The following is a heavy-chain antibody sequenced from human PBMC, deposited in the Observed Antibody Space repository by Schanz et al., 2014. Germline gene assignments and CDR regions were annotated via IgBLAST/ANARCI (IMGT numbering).Heavy chain of an antibody. CDR2: IDTAGSYT. CDR1: GFSFSTYA. Sequence: EVQLVESGGGLAQPGGSLRLSCAASGFSFSTYAMNWVRQAPGKGLEWVSTIDTAGSYTSYVDSVKGRFTISRDNAKNTLYLQMNSLRAEDTAVYYCARDGYNAYDLKRGDYWGQGTQVAVSS. J-gene: IGHJ4*02. D-gene: IGHD5-12*01. CDR3: ARDGYNAYDLKRGDY. V-gene: IGHV3-23*05.